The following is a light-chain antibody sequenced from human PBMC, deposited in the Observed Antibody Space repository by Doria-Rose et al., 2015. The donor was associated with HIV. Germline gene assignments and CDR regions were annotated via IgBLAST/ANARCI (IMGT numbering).Light chain of an antibody. CDR2: DAS. V-gene: IGKV3-20*01. Sequence: TQSPGTLSLPPGERATLSCRASQRVKSSYLAWYQQKPGQAPRPLIYDASTRATGIPDRFSGSGSGTDFTLTISRLEPEDVAVYYCQQYGTSRGTFGQGTRLEIK. J-gene: IGKJ5*01. CDR1: QRVKSSY. CDR3: QQYGTSRGT.